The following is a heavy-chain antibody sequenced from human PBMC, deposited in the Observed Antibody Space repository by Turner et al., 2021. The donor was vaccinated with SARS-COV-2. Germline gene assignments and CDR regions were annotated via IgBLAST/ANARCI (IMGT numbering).Heavy chain of an antibody. CDR2: IWYDVSNK. Sequence: VQLVASGGRVVQPGWALIFSCAASGFPFSNYGRNWVRQTPGKWLEWVAVIWYDVSNKYYADSVTCRITISRDNSKITLYLQINSLRAEDTSVDYVAKGESQDFDYWGQGTLVTVSS. J-gene: IGHJ4*02. CDR1: GFPFSNYG. V-gene: IGHV3-33*06. CDR3: AKGESQDFDY.